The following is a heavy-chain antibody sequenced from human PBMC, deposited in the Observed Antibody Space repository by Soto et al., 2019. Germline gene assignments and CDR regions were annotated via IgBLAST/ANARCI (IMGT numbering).Heavy chain of an antibody. J-gene: IGHJ6*02. CDR2: IYYSGST. CDR3: ARGTGWGSEGDYYYYGMDV. CDR1: GGSISSSSYY. V-gene: IGHV4-39*01. Sequence: QLQLQESGPGLVKPSETLSLTCTVSGGSISSSSYYWGWIRQPPGKGLEWIGSIYYSGSTYYNPSLKSRVTISVDTSKNQFSLKLSSVTAADTAVYYCARGTGWGSEGDYYYYGMDVWGQGTTVTVSS. D-gene: IGHD3-16*01.